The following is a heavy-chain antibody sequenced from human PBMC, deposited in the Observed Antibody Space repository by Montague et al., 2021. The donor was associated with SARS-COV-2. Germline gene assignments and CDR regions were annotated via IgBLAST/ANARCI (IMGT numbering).Heavy chain of an antibody. D-gene: IGHD1-14*01. CDR3: ARISGITSWYYDY. CDR1: GGSVSSGSYY. CDR2: IYYTGST. Sequence: SETLSFTCTVSGGSVSSGSYYWSWIRQPPGKGLQSIGYIYYTGSTNYNPSLQSRVTISVDSSKNQFSVRLSSVTAADTAVYYCARISGITSWYYDYWGQGTLVTVSS. J-gene: IGHJ4*02. V-gene: IGHV4-61*01.